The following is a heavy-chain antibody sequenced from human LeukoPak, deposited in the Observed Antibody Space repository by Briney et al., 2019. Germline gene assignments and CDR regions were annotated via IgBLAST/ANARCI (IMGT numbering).Heavy chain of an antibody. D-gene: IGHD2-15*01. V-gene: IGHV5-51*01. CDR3: ARLAVGPGPPY. Sequence: GESLKISCKGSGYIFTSYWIGWVRQLPGKGRAWMGIIYPGDSDTKYSPSLQGQVTISADKSISTAYLQWSSLKASDTAMYYCARLAVGPGPPYWGQGTLVTVSS. CDR2: IYPGDSDT. CDR1: GYIFTSYW. J-gene: IGHJ4*02.